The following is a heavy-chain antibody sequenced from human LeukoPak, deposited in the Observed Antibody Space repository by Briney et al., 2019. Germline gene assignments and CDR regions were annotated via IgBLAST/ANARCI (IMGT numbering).Heavy chain of an antibody. Sequence: GGSLRLSCAASGFTFSSYSMNWVRQAPGKGLEWVSSISSSSSYIYYADSVKGRFTISRDNAKNSLYLQMNSLRAEDTAVYYCARDPSSSRNFDYWGQGTLVTVSS. CDR3: ARDPSSSRNFDY. CDR2: ISSSSSYI. D-gene: IGHD6-13*01. CDR1: GFTFSSYS. V-gene: IGHV3-21*01. J-gene: IGHJ4*02.